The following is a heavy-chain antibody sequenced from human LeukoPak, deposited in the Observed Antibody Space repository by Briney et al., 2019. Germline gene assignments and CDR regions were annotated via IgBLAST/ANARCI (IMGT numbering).Heavy chain of an antibody. J-gene: IGHJ6*02. CDR3: ARVGLWDGDYSYYYYGMDV. D-gene: IGHD4-17*01. V-gene: IGHV3-33*01. Sequence: QPGRSLRLSCAASGFTFSSYGMQWVRQAPGKGLEWVAVIWYDGSNKYYADSVKGRFTISRDNSKNTLYMQMNSLRAEDTAVYYCARVGLWDGDYSYYYYGMDVWGQGTTVTVSS. CDR2: IWYDGSNK. CDR1: GFTFSSYG.